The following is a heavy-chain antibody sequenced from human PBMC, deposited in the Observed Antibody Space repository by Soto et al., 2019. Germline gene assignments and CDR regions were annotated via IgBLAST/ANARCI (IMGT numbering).Heavy chain of an antibody. J-gene: IGHJ6*02. V-gene: IGHV1-69*01. CDR2: IIPIFGTA. CDR3: ARGRFLEWLSSYYYYAMAV. CDR1: GGACSSCS. Sequence: LLKVSCKGAGGACSSCSRSWVRQKPGQGLEWMGGIIPIFGTANYAQKFPGIVARTADESTSTADMELSSRRSEDTAVYYSARGRFLEWLSSYYYYAMAVWGQGTTVTVSS. D-gene: IGHD3-3*01.